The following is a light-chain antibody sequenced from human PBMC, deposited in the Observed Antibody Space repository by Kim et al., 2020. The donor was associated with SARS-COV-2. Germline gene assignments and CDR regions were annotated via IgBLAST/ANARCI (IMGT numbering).Light chain of an antibody. Sequence: PGASAPLSSSASHHGGISLAWYQQTPGLAPTLLIYGAAMRAAGIPDRFSGSGSGTDFPLTIGSLAPEDFAIYYCQQRGSWPPALTFGGGTKVDIK. CDR3: QQRGSWPPALT. CDR1: HHGGIS. J-gene: IGKJ4*01. V-gene: IGKV3-11*01. CDR2: GAA.